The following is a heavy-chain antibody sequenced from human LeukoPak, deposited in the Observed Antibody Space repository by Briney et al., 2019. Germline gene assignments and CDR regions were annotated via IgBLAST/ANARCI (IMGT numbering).Heavy chain of an antibody. CDR3: ARDPIVGAIAFFDY. V-gene: IGHV3-33*08. Sequence: PGGSLRLSCAASGFTFSSYAMHWVRQAPGKGLEWVAVIWYDGSNKYYADSVKGRFTISRDNSKNTLYLQMNSLRAEDTAVYYCARDPIVGAIAFFDYWGQGTLVTVSS. CDR2: IWYDGSNK. CDR1: GFTFSSYA. J-gene: IGHJ4*02. D-gene: IGHD1-26*01.